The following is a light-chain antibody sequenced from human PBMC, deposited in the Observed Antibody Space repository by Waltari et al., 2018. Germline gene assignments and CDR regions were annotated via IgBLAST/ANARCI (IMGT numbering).Light chain of an antibody. J-gene: IGLJ2*01. V-gene: IGLV3-1*01. Sequence: SFELTQPPSVSVSPGQTANIPCSGDKLGDKYVSWYQQKPGQSPVLVIYHDSKRPSGIPRRFPGFSSETTATLTVSGALAVDEADYYCQAWDSTALVFGGGTKLTVL. CDR2: HDS. CDR1: KLGDKY. CDR3: QAWDSTALV.